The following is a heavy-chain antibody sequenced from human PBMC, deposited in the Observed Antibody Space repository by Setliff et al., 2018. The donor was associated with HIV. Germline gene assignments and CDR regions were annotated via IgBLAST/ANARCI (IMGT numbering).Heavy chain of an antibody. Sequence: GGSLRLSCAASGFTFSDYWMSWVRQAPGKGLEWVANINPDGSGRYYVDSVRDRFTISRDNAKNSLYLQMNTLRVEDTALYYCTREGRGYSYGNGHYWGQGTLVTVSS. J-gene: IGHJ4*02. CDR1: GFTFSDYW. CDR2: INPDGSGR. CDR3: TREGRGYSYGNGHY. V-gene: IGHV3-7*03. D-gene: IGHD5-18*01.